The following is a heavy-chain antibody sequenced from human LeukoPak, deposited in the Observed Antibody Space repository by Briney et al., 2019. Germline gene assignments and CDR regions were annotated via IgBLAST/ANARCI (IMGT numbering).Heavy chain of an antibody. Sequence: SETLSLTCTVSGGSISSYYWSWTRQPPGKGLEWIGYIYYSGSTNYNPSLKSRVTISVDTSKNQFSLKLSSVTAADTAVYYCASLARGYCSGGSCYSEWFDPWGQGTLVTVSS. CDR2: IYYSGST. CDR3: ASLARGYCSGGSCYSEWFDP. D-gene: IGHD2-15*01. V-gene: IGHV4-59*08. CDR1: GGSISSYY. J-gene: IGHJ5*02.